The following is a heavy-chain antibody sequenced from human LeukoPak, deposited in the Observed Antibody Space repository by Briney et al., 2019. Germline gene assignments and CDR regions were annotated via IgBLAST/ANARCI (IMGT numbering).Heavy chain of an antibody. CDR1: GGSISSGGYY. CDR3: ARDPIGERPGAFDI. V-gene: IGHV4-30-2*01. CDR2: IYHSGST. Sequence: SETLSLTCTVSGGSISSGGYYWSWIRQPPGKGLEWIGYIYHSGSTYYNPSLKSRVTISVDRSKNQFSLKLSSVTAADTAVYYCARDPIGERPGAFDIWGQGTMVTVSS. D-gene: IGHD1-1*01. J-gene: IGHJ3*02.